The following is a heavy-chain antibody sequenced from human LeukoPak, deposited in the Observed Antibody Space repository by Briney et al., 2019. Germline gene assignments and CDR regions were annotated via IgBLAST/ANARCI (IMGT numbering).Heavy chain of an antibody. CDR2: INPSGGST. J-gene: IGHJ4*02. CDR1: GYTFTSYY. D-gene: IGHD3-10*01. CDR3: AKDMGNYYGSGSEFDY. V-gene: IGHV1-46*01. Sequence: ASVKVSCKASGYTFTSYYMHWVRQAPGQGLEWMGIINPSGGSTSYAQKFQGRVTMTRDTSTSTVYMELSSLRSEDTAVYYCAKDMGNYYGSGSEFDYWGQGTLVTVSS.